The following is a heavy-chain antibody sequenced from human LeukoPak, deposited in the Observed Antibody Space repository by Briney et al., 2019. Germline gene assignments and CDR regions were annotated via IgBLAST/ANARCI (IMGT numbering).Heavy chain of an antibody. Sequence: GGSLRLSYAASGFTFNDYTMTWVRQAPGKGLEWVSSITGDCNYIFYADSVKGRFTISRDNAQNSLFLELNSLRGEDTAVYYCARERNFYYFDYWAREPWSPSPQ. J-gene: IGHJ4*02. CDR2: ITGDCNYI. D-gene: IGHD3-3*01. CDR3: ARERNFYYFDY. V-gene: IGHV3-21*01. CDR1: GFTFNDYT.